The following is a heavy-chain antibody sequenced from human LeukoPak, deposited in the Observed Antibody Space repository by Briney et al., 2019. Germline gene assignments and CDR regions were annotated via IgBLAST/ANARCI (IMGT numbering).Heavy chain of an antibody. V-gene: IGHV3-7*01. D-gene: IGHD6-13*01. CDR2: IKQDGSEK. CDR3: ANGIYSSSWYYFDY. CDR1: GFTFSSYS. J-gene: IGHJ4*02. Sequence: GGSLRLSCAASGFTFSSYSMNWVRQAPGKGLEWVANIKQDGSEKYYVDSVKGRFTISRDNAKNSLYLQMNSLRAEDTAVYYCANGIYSSSWYYFDYWGQGTLVTVSS.